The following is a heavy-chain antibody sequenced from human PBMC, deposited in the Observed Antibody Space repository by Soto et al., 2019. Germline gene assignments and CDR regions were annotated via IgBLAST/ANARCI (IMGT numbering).Heavy chain of an antibody. CDR1: GGSISSGDYY. J-gene: IGHJ4*02. D-gene: IGHD3-22*01. V-gene: IGHV4-30-4*01. Sequence: QVQLQESGPGLVKPSQTLSLTCTVSGGSISSGDYYWSWIRQPPGKGREWIGYIYYSGSTYYNPSLKSRVTISVDTSKNQFSLKLSSVTAADTAVYYCARIGGYDSSGYYAVDYWGQGTLVTVSS. CDR3: ARIGGYDSSGYYAVDY. CDR2: IYYSGST.